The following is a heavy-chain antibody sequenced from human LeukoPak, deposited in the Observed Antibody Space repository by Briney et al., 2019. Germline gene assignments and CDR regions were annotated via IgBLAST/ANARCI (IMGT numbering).Heavy chain of an antibody. D-gene: IGHD1-14*01. V-gene: IGHV3-43*01. J-gene: IGHJ1*01. CDR3: AGNGRPASYSPISS. CDR1: GFTLHDYN. CDR2: IKWDDGST. Sequence: PGGSLRLSCAASGFTLHDYNMHWVPEARGKGLVWVFHIKWDDGSTYYADSVKGRFTISRDNSKNCLYLQMNSRRTEYTALYYDAGNGRPASYSPISSWGQGILVTVSS.